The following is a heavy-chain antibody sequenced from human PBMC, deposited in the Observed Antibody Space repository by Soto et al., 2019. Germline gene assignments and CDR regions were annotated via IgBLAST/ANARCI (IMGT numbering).Heavy chain of an antibody. D-gene: IGHD1-20*01. CDR2: IRSKAYGGTT. J-gene: IGHJ4*02. V-gene: IGHV3-49*05. Sequence: KTGWSLRLSCTSSVFTFVDYAMRWFRQAPGKGLEWVGFIRSKAYGGTTEYAASVQGRFTISRDDSKSIAYLQMNSLKTEDTAVYYCTRYNGGDYSDYWGQGTLVTVSS. CDR3: TRYNGGDYSDY. CDR1: VFTFVDYA.